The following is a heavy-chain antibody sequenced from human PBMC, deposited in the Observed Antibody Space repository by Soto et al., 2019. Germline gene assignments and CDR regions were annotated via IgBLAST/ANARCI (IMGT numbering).Heavy chain of an antibody. CDR2: INHSGST. CDR3: ARGSIGYCTNGVCPQSPYFDY. D-gene: IGHD2-8*01. Sequence: QVQLQQWGAGLLKPSETLSLTCAVYGGSFSGYYWSWIRQPPGKGLEWIGEINHSGSTNYNPSLKGRVTISVDTSKNQFSLKLSSVTAADTAVYYCARGSIGYCTNGVCPQSPYFDYWGQGTLVTVSS. J-gene: IGHJ4*02. CDR1: GGSFSGYY. V-gene: IGHV4-34*01.